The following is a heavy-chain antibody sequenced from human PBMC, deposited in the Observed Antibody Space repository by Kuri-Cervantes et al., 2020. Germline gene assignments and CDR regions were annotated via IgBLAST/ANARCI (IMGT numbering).Heavy chain of an antibody. CDR3: AREAFYCDDY. J-gene: IGHJ4*02. D-gene: IGHD2-21*02. V-gene: IGHV3-74*01. CDR1: GFTFSDYA. Sequence: GESLKISCKASGFTFSDYALSWVRQAPGKGLVWVSRIDSDGSFTNSADSVKGRFTISRDNAKNTVYLQMNSLRAEDTAVYYCAREAFYCDDYWGQGTLVTVSS. CDR2: IDSDGSFT.